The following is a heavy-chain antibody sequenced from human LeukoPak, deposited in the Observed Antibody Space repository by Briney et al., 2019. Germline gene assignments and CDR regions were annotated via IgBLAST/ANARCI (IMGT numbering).Heavy chain of an antibody. CDR3: ARDRGEDYDSSGYYDY. J-gene: IGHJ4*02. CDR1: GFTFSSDW. CDR2: INRDGRST. Sequence: GGSLRLSCAASGFTFSSDWMHWVRQAPGKGLVWVSRINRDGRSTTYADSVKGRFTISRDNAKNTLYLQMNSLRAEDTAVYYCARDRGEDYDSSGYYDYWGQGTLVTVSS. V-gene: IGHV3-74*01. D-gene: IGHD3-22*01.